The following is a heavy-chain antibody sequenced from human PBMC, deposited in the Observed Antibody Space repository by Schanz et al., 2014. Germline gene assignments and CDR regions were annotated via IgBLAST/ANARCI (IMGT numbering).Heavy chain of an antibody. D-gene: IGHD2-2*01. CDR3: ARGTMPGTFDI. CDR1: GYTFTNFY. J-gene: IGHJ3*02. CDR2: ISTFRNEDT. V-gene: IGHV1-2*02. Sequence: QVQLVQSGTEVKKPGASVKVSCKASGYTFTNFYIHWVRQAPGQGPEFMGWISTFRNEDTNSAQRFQGRLTMTTDTSTSTAYMELSSLRYEDTALYYCARGTMPGTFDIWGQGTMXTVSS.